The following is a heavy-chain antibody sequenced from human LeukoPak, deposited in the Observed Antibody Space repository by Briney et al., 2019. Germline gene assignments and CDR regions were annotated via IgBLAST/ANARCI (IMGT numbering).Heavy chain of an antibody. CDR1: GYRFTSYG. J-gene: IGHJ4*02. CDR2: ISAYNGNT. V-gene: IGHV1-18*01. D-gene: IGHD3-22*01. Sequence: ASVKVSCKASGYRFTSYGISWVRQAPGQGLEWMGWISAYNGNTNYAQKLQGRVTMTTDTSTSTAYMDLRSLRSDDTAVYYCAKDEARLYYYDSSGYPSYFDYWGQGTLVTVSS. CDR3: AKDEARLYYYDSSGYPSYFDY.